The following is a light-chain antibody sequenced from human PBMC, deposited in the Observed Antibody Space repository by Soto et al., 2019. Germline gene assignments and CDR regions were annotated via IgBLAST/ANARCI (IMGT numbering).Light chain of an antibody. J-gene: IGLJ1*01. Sequence: QSVLTQPPSASGTPGQRVTIYCSGSSSNIESNTVTWYQQLPGTAPKLVIYSNYDRPSGVPDRFSGSTSGTSASLVIRGLQSEDEADYYCAAWDDSLNGYVFGGGTKVTVL. CDR2: SNY. CDR3: AAWDDSLNGYV. V-gene: IGLV1-44*01. CDR1: SSNIESNT.